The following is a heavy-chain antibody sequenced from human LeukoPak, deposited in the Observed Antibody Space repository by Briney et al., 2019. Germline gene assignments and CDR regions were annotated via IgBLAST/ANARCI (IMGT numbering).Heavy chain of an antibody. CDR2: INPNSGGT. Sequence: ASVKVSCKASGYTFTGYYMHWVRQAPGQGLEWMGWINPNSGGTNYAQKFQGWVTMTRDTSISTAYMELSRLRSDDTAVYYCARGGLSGSYPEDAFDIWGQGTMVTVSS. CDR1: GYTFTGYY. J-gene: IGHJ3*02. CDR3: ARGGLSGSYPEDAFDI. D-gene: IGHD1-26*01. V-gene: IGHV1-2*04.